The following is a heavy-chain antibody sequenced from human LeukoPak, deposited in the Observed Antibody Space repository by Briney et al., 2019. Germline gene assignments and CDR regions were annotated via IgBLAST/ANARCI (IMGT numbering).Heavy chain of an antibody. CDR1: GFTFSSYD. J-gene: IGHJ3*01. CDR2: ILYDASNK. V-gene: IGHV3-30*03. CDR3: ARDPAGGAYDL. Sequence: GGSLRLSCAASGFTFSSYDMHWVRQAPGKGLEWVAVILYDASNKYYADSVKGRFTISRDNAKNSLYLQMNSLRAEDTAVYYCARDPAGGAYDLWGHGTMVTVSS.